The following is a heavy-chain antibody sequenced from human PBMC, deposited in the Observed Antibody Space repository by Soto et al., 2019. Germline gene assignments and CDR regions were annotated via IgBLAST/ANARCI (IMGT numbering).Heavy chain of an antibody. CDR2: IYPGDSDT. J-gene: IGHJ6*02. Sequence: GESLKISCKGSGYSFTTYWIGWVRHMPGKGLEWMGVIYPGDSDTTYSPSFQGQVTISADKSINTAYLQWSSLKASDTAMYYCARIGDSHYVMDVWGQGTTVTVSS. V-gene: IGHV5-51*01. D-gene: IGHD3-16*01. CDR1: GYSFTTYW. CDR3: ARIGDSHYVMDV.